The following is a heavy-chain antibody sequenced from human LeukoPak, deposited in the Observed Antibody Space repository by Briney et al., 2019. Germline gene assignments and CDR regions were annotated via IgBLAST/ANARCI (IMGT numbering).Heavy chain of an antibody. Sequence: GGSLRLSCAASGFTFSTYDMHWVRQVTGKGLEWVSAIGTGDDAYYLGSVKGRFTISRDNSKNSLYLQMNSLRTEDTALYYCAKGRKFYDFWSGYPPYYYYGMDVWGQGTTVTVSS. D-gene: IGHD3-3*01. CDR2: IGTGDDA. J-gene: IGHJ6*02. CDR3: AKGRKFYDFWSGYPPYYYYGMDV. V-gene: IGHV3-13*01. CDR1: GFTFSTYD.